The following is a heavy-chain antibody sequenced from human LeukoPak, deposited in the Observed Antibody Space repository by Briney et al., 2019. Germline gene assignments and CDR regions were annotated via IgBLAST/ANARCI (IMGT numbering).Heavy chain of an antibody. D-gene: IGHD2-2*01. CDR2: ISSSSSYI. V-gene: IGHV3-21*01. CDR1: GLTFSSYS. J-gene: IGHJ4*02. CDR3: ARGGGVVVPAAMGY. Sequence: GGSLRLSCAASGLTFSSYSMNWVRQAPGKGLEWVSSISSSSSYIYYADSVKGRFTISRDNAKNSLYLQMNSLRAEDTAVYYCARGGGVVVPAAMGYWGQGTLVTVSS.